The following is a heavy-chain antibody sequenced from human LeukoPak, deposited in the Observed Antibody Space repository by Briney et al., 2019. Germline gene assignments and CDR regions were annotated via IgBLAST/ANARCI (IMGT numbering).Heavy chain of an antibody. CDR1: GGSFSSYY. CDR3: ASERRYSSGRWDYYFDY. D-gene: IGHD6-19*01. CDR2: INHSGGT. V-gene: IGHV4-34*01. Sequence: PSETLSLTCAVYGGSFSSYYWGWIRQPPGKGLEWIGEINHSGGTNYNPSPKSRVTISVDTPKNQFSLKLSSVTAADTAVYYCASERRYSSGRWDYYFDYWGQGTLVTVSS. J-gene: IGHJ4*02.